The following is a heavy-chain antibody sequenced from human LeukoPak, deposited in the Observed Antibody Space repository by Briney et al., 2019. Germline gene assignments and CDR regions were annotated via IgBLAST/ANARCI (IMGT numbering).Heavy chain of an antibody. V-gene: IGHV3-21*01. CDR1: GFTFSSYS. J-gene: IGHJ6*03. Sequence: GGSLRLSCAASGFTFSSYSMNWVRQAPGKGLEWVSSISSSSSYIYYADSVKGRFPISRDNAKNSLYLQMNSLRAEDAAVYYCARKGSYYDSSGPSRYYYYYMDVWGKGTTVTVSS. CDR3: ARKGSYYDSSGPSRYYYYYMDV. CDR2: ISSSSSYI. D-gene: IGHD3-22*01.